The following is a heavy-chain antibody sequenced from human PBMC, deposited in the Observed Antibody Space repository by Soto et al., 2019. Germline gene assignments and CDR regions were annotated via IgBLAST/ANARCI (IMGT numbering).Heavy chain of an antibody. Sequence: QVQLVESGGGVVQPGRSLRLSCAASGFTFSSYGMHWVRQAPGKGLEWVAVIWYDGSNKYYADSVKGRFTISRDNSKNTLYLQMNSLRAEDTAVYYCARDPDGVMGAEADENWFDPWGQGTLVTVSS. V-gene: IGHV3-33*01. CDR2: IWYDGSNK. J-gene: IGHJ5*02. CDR3: ARDPDGVMGAEADENWFDP. CDR1: GFTFSSYG. D-gene: IGHD1-26*01.